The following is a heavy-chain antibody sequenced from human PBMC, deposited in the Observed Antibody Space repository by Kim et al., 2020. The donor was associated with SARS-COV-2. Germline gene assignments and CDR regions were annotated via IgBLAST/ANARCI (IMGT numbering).Heavy chain of an antibody. D-gene: IGHD3-22*01. CDR3: ARQAAPTMIVVVIQPYYFDY. V-gene: IGHV4-39*01. CDR2: IYYSGST. Sequence: SETLSLTCTVSGGPISSSSYYWGWIRQPPGKGLEWIGSIYYSGSTYYNPSLKSRVTISVDTSKNQFSLKLSSVTAAVTAVYDCARQAAPTMIVVVIQPYYFDYWGQGTLVTVSS. J-gene: IGHJ4*02. CDR1: GGPISSSSYY.